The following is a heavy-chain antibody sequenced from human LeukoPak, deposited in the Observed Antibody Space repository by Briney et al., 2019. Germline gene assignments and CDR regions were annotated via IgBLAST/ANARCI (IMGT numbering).Heavy chain of an antibody. Sequence: GGPLRLSCAASGFTFSTYWMAWLRQAPGKGLAGVANIKGDESARHQADSVKGRFTISRDNTQNSVYLQMNNLRGDDTAVYYCARDVVGSLDYWGQGTLVTVSS. CDR1: GFTFSTYW. CDR3: ARDVVGSLDY. CDR2: IKGDESAR. V-gene: IGHV3-7*01. D-gene: IGHD1-26*01. J-gene: IGHJ4*02.